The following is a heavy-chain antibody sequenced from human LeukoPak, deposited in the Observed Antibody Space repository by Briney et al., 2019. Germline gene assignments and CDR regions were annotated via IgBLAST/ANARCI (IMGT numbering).Heavy chain of an antibody. CDR1: GFTFSNYN. V-gene: IGHV3-21*01. CDR2: ITSSGTYI. CDR3: ARGYARYYYDSSGYHY. J-gene: IGHJ4*02. D-gene: IGHD3-22*01. Sequence: GGSLRLSCAASGFTFSNYNMNWVRQAPGKAPEWVSSITSSGTYIFYADSVKGRFTISRDNAKNSLYLQMNSLGPEDTAVYYCARGYARYYYDSSGYHYWGQGTLVTVSS.